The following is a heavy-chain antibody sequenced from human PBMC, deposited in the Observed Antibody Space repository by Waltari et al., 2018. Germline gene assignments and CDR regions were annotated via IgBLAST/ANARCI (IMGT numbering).Heavy chain of an antibody. CDR2: MNPNRGNT. CDR1: GYTFTSYD. V-gene: IGHV1-8*03. Sequence: QVQLVQSGAEVKKPGASVKVSCKASGYTFTSYDTNWVRQATGQGLEWMGWMNPNRGNTGYAQKFQGRVTITRNTSISTAYMELSSLRSEDTAVYYCAISSSSFDAFDIWGQGTMVTVSS. J-gene: IGHJ3*02. D-gene: IGHD6-6*01. CDR3: AISSSSFDAFDI.